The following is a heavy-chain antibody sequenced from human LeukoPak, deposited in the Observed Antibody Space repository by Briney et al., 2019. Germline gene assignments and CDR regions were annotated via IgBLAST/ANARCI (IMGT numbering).Heavy chain of an antibody. Sequence: GGSLRLSCAASGFTFDDYAMLRVRQAPGKGLEWVSLISGDGGSTYYADSVKGRFTISRDNSKNSLYLQMNSLRTEDTALYYCAKEHTTTESYYYYGMDVWGQGTTVTVSS. CDR2: ISGDGGST. CDR3: AKEHTTTESYYYYGMDV. D-gene: IGHD4-17*01. J-gene: IGHJ6*02. CDR1: GFTFDDYA. V-gene: IGHV3-43*02.